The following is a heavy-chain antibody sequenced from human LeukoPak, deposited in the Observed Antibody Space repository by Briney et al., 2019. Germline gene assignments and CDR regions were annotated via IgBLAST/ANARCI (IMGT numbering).Heavy chain of an antibody. V-gene: IGHV3-7*04. J-gene: IGHJ4*02. CDR3: ARLGYSAYETYYFDY. Sequence: GGSVRLSCAASGFTFSRDWMSWVRQAPGKGLEWVAHINQDGSGTYYVDSVKGRFTISRDNAKNSMFLQMNSLRVEDTAVYYCARLGYSAYETYYFDYWGQGSLVTVSS. CDR2: INQDGSGT. CDR1: GFTFSRDW. D-gene: IGHD5-12*01.